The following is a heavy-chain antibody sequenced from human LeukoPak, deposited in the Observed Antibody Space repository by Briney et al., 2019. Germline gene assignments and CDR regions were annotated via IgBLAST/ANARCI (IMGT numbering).Heavy chain of an antibody. D-gene: IGHD6-19*01. CDR1: GFTFSSYA. V-gene: IGHV3-33*08. CDR2: IWYDGSNK. CDR3: ARGRGSGWYDAFDI. J-gene: IGHJ3*02. Sequence: GGSLRLSCAASGFTFSSYAMSWVRQAPGKGLEWVAVIWYDGSNKFYADSVRGRFTISRDNSKNTLYVQMNSLRAEDTAVYYCARGRGSGWYDAFDIWGQGTMVTVSS.